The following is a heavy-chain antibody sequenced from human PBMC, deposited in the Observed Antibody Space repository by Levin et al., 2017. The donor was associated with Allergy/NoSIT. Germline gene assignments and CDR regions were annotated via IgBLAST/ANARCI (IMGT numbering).Heavy chain of an antibody. CDR2: LSYDGSNK. D-gene: IGHD3-10*01. CDR3: ARDRPSYGSGRMGAFDI. CDR1: GFTFSTYA. V-gene: IGHV3-30-3*01. Sequence: QTGGSLRLSCAAPGFTFSTYAMHWVRHAPSKGLEWVAVLSYDGSNKDYADSVKGRFTISRDNSKKTQYLQMNSLRAEDTAVYYCARDRPSYGSGRMGAFDIWGQGTMVTVSS. J-gene: IGHJ3*02.